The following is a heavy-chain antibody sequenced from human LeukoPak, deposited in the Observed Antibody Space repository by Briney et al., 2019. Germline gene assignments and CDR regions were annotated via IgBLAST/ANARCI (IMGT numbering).Heavy chain of an antibody. D-gene: IGHD6-13*01. Sequence: GGSLRLSCAASGFTVSSNYMSWVRQAPGKGLEWVSVIYSGGSTYYADSVKGRFTISRDNAKNTLYLQMNSLRAEDTAVYYCARDFYTNYYSSSWDDFDYWGQGSLVTVSS. CDR2: IYSGGST. J-gene: IGHJ4*02. CDR3: ARDFYTNYYSSSWDDFDY. V-gene: IGHV3-53*01. CDR1: GFTVSSNY.